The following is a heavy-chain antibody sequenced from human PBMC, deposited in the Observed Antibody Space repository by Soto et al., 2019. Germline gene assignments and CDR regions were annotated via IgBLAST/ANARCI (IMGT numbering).Heavy chain of an antibody. J-gene: IGHJ5*02. CDR2: IYYSGST. V-gene: IGHV4-39*01. CDR1: GGSISSSSYY. Sequence: QLQLQESGPGLVKPSETLSLTCTVSGGSISSSSYYWGWISLPSGKGLEWIGSIYYSGSTYYRPSLKSRVTISVDTSKNQFSLKLSSVTAADTAVYYCARQVTAAGTSWFDPWGQGTLVTVSS. D-gene: IGHD6-13*01. CDR3: ARQVTAAGTSWFDP.